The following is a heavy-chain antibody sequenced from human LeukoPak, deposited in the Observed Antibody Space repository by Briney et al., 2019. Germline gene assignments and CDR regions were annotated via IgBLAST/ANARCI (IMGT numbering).Heavy chain of an antibody. CDR3: ARDIVVVPAAIQNDAFDI. Sequence: SETLSLTCTVSGGSISSYYWSWIRQPAGKGLEWIGRIYTSGSTNYNPSLKSRVTMSVDTSKNQFSLKLSSVTAADTAVYYCARDIVVVPAAIQNDAFDIWGQGTMVTVSS. V-gene: IGHV4-4*07. D-gene: IGHD2-2*02. CDR1: GGSISSYY. J-gene: IGHJ3*02. CDR2: IYTSGST.